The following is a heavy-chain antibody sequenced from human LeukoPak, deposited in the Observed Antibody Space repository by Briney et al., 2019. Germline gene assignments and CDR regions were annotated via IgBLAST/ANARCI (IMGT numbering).Heavy chain of an antibody. V-gene: IGHV4-59*01. CDR1: GGSIKGSY. Sequence: TSSETLSLTCTVSGGSIKGSYWTWIRQPPGKGLECIGYICYSGATNYNPSLKRRVTISVDTSSNQFSLRLRSVTAADTAVYYCARLFGVRGSGYMDVWGQGTTVTVSS. CDR2: ICYSGAT. J-gene: IGHJ6*02. D-gene: IGHD3-10*01. CDR3: ARLFGVRGSGYMDV.